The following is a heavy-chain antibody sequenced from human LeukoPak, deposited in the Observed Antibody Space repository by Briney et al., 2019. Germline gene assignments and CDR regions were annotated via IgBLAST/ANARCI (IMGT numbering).Heavy chain of an antibody. CDR3: ARDPFDWLLPHYYYGMDV. CDR1: RFTFSSYW. CDR2: KKQDGSEK. J-gene: IGHJ6*02. D-gene: IGHD3-9*01. V-gene: IGHV3-7*01. Sequence: GGPLRLFCTASRFTFSSYWVLWVRQAPGEGVEWVANKKQDGSEKYYVASVKGRLTISRDNAKTSLYLQMNSLRAEDTAVYYCARDPFDWLLPHYYYGMDVWGQGTTVTVSS.